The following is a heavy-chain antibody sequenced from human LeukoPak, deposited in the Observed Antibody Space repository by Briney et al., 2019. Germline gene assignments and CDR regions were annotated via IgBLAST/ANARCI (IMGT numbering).Heavy chain of an antibody. CDR2: IQRGGSES. V-gene: IGHV3-7*01. D-gene: IGHD1-26*01. CDR3: ARVGTWELQRVFDY. Sequence: PGGSLRRSCAASGFTFTDYWMAWVRQVPGKGLEWVANIQRGGSESYYVDSVKGRFTISRENAKNSLYLQMDSLRVEDTAVYYCARVGTWELQRVFDYWGQGTPVTVSS. CDR1: GFTFTDYW. J-gene: IGHJ4*02.